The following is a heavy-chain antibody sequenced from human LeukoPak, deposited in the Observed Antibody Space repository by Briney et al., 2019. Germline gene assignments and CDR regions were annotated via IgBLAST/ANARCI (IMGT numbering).Heavy chain of an antibody. CDR2: IRSKAYGGTT. D-gene: IGHD2-2*01. Sequence: PGGSLRLSCTTSGFTFGDYAMSWVRQAPGKWLEWVGFIRSKAYGGTTEYAASVKGRFTISRDDSKSIDYLQMNSLKTEDTAVYYCTRDYCSSTSCDAFDIWGQGTMVTISS. V-gene: IGHV3-49*04. CDR1: GFTFGDYA. CDR3: TRDYCSSTSCDAFDI. J-gene: IGHJ3*02.